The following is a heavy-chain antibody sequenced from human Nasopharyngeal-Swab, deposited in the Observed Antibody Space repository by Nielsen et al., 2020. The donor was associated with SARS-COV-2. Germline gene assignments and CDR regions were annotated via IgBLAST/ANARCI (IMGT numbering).Heavy chain of an antibody. CDR3: ATQKLWSSGFDI. CDR1: GYTLTESS. J-gene: IGHJ3*02. CDR2: FDPEDGER. V-gene: IGHV1-24*01. Sequence: ASVKVSCKVSGYTLTESSMHWVRQAPGKGLEWMGGFDPEDGERFSAQRFQGRVTMTEVTSTDTAYMELSSLRSEDTAVYYCATQKLWSSGFDIWGQGTMVTVSS. D-gene: IGHD3-10*01.